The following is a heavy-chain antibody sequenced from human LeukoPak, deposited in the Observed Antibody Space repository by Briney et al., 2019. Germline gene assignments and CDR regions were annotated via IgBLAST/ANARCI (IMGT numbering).Heavy chain of an antibody. Sequence: SVNVSCKASGGTFSSYAISWVRQAPGQGLEWMGGIIPIFGTANYAQKFQGRVTITADESTSTAYMELSSLRSEDTAVYYCAMLVGAIGTDCWGQGTLVTVSS. V-gene: IGHV1-69*13. J-gene: IGHJ4*02. CDR1: GGTFSSYA. D-gene: IGHD1-26*01. CDR3: AMLVGAIGTDC. CDR2: IIPIFGTA.